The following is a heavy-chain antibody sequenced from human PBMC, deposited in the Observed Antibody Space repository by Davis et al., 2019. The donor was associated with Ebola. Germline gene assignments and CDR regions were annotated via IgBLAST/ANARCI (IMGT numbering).Heavy chain of an antibody. J-gene: IGHJ6*02. CDR1: GFPFSSYA. D-gene: IGHD2-15*01. Sequence: GGSLRLSCAASGFPFSSYAIPWVRQAPGTGREWVAVISYDGSNKYYADSVKGRFTISRDNSKNTLYLQMNSLRAEDTAVYYCARDLVVVAATPFYYYYYGMDVWGQGTTVTVSS. CDR3: ARDLVVVAATPFYYYYYGMDV. CDR2: ISYDGSNK. V-gene: IGHV3-30-3*01.